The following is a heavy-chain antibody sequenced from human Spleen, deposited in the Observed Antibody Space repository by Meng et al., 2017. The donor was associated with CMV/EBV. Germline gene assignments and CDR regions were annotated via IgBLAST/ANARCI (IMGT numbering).Heavy chain of an antibody. V-gene: IGHV3-74*01. J-gene: IGHJ5*02. CDR1: GFTFSSYW. Sequence: GESLKISCAASGFTFSSYWMSWVRQAPGKGLVWVSHINRDGSSTNYADSVKGRFTISRDNAKNTLYLQMNSLRAGDTAVYYCVREVTSFLNWFDPWGQGTLVTVSS. CDR3: VREVTSFLNWFDP. CDR2: INRDGSST. D-gene: IGHD2/OR15-2a*01.